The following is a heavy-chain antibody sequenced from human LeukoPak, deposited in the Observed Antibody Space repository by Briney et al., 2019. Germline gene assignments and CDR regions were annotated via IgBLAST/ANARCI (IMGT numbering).Heavy chain of an antibody. CDR3: AKDFVVVPAAIRASYYYYGMDV. Sequence: PGASLRLSCAASGFTFSSYAMSWVRQAPGKGLEWVSAISGSGGSTYYADSVKGRFTISRDNSKNTLYLQMNSLRAEDTAVYYCAKDFVVVPAAIRASYYYYGMDVWGQGTTVTVSS. CDR1: GFTFSSYA. CDR2: ISGSGGST. D-gene: IGHD2-2*02. J-gene: IGHJ6*02. V-gene: IGHV3-23*01.